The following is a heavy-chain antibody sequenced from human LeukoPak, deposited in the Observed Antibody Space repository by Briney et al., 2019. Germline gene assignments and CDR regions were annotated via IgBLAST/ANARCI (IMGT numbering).Heavy chain of an antibody. D-gene: IGHD2-2*01. J-gene: IGHJ4*02. Sequence: PSETLSLTCTVSGGSISSYYWCWIRQPPGKGLEWIGYIYTSGSTNYNPSLKSRVTISVDTSKNQFSLKLSSVTAADTAVYYCARWVVPAARFDYWGQGTLVTVSS. CDR2: IYTSGST. CDR3: ARWVVPAARFDY. CDR1: GGSISSYY. V-gene: IGHV4-4*09.